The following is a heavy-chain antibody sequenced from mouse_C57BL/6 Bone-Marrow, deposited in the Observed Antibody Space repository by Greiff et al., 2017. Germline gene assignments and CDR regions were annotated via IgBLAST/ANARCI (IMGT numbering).Heavy chain of an antibody. CDR3: AKLGDGYDEAMDY. CDR1: GFSLTSYG. D-gene: IGHD2-2*01. J-gene: IGHJ4*01. Sequence: VQLVESGPGLVQPSQSLSITCTVSGFSLTSYGVHWVRQPPGKGLEWLGVIWSGGSTDYNAAFISRLSISKDNSKSQVFFKMNSLQADDTAIYYCAKLGDGYDEAMDYWGQGTSVTVSS. CDR2: IWSGGST. V-gene: IGHV2-4*01.